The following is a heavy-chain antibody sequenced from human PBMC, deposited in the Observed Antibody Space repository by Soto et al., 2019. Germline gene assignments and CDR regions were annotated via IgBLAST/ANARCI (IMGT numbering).Heavy chain of an antibody. CDR2: IYYSGST. CDR1: GGSISSGGYY. CDR3: ARARLGDFWSGYYTTPRHNWFDP. J-gene: IGHJ5*02. D-gene: IGHD3-3*01. V-gene: IGHV4-31*03. Sequence: PSETLSLTCTVSGGSISSGGYYWSWIRQHPEEGLEWIGYIYYSGSTYYNPSLKSRVTISVDTSKNQFSLKLSSVTAADTAVYYCARARLGDFWSGYYTTPRHNWFDPWGQGTLVTVSS.